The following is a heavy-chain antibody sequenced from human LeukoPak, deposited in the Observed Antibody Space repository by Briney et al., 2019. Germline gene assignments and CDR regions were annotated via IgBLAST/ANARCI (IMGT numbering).Heavy chain of an antibody. CDR3: AKGSAAARPYYFDF. Sequence: GGSLRLSCAASGFTFSSYAMSWVRQAPGKGLEWISAITDSGGDTYYADSVKGRFTTSRDNSKNRLDLQMSSLRAEDTAVYYCAKGSAAARPYYFDFWGQGTLVTVSS. CDR1: GFTFSSYA. CDR2: ITDSGGDT. D-gene: IGHD6-6*01. J-gene: IGHJ4*02. V-gene: IGHV3-23*01.